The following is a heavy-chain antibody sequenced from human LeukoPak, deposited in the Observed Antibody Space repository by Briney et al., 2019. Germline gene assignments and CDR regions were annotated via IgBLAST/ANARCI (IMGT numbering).Heavy chain of an antibody. CDR2: TYSGGKT. CDR3: ARVIMVRGVTQFDY. Sequence: PGGSLRLSCAASGFTVSSNYMSWVRQAPGKGLEWVSVTYSGGKTYYADSVKGRFTISRDNSKNTLYLQMNSLRAEDTAVYYCARVIMVRGVTQFDYWGQGTLVTVSS. J-gene: IGHJ4*02. V-gene: IGHV3-66*01. D-gene: IGHD3-10*01. CDR1: GFTVSSNY.